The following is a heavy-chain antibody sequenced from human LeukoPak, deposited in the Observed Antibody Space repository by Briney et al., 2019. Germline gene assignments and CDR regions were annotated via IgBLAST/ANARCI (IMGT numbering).Heavy chain of an antibody. J-gene: IGHJ4*02. CDR2: INPNSGGT. CDR3: ARTGTRYSSSEEFDY. Sequence: GASVKVSCKASGYTFTGYYMHWVRQAPGQGLEWMGRINPNSGGTNYAQKFQGRVTMTRDTSISTAYMELSRLRSDDTAVYYCARTGTRYSSSEEFDYWGQGTLVTVYS. D-gene: IGHD6-13*01. CDR1: GYTFTGYY. V-gene: IGHV1-2*06.